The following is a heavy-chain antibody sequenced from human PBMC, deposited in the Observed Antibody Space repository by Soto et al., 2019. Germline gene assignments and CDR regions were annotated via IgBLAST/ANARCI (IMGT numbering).Heavy chain of an antibody. CDR2: ISAYNGNT. D-gene: IGHD2-15*01. Sequence: ASVKVSCKASGYTFTSYDISGVRQAPGQGLDWMGWISAYNGNTKYAQDLQGRVTMTTDTSTSTAYMELRSLRSDDTAVYYCARFSGGSYNTYHFYYGMDVWGQGTTVTVS. V-gene: IGHV1-18*01. CDR3: ARFSGGSYNTYHFYYGMDV. J-gene: IGHJ6*02. CDR1: GYTFTSYD.